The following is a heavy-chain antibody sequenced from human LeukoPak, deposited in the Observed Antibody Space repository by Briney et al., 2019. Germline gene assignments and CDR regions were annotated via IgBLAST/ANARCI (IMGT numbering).Heavy chain of an antibody. D-gene: IGHD7-27*01. CDR2: IYYGGIT. CDR3: VRHGQTSQATWGGHDAFAI. V-gene: IGHV4-59*08. CDR1: AGSISSYY. J-gene: IGHJ3*02. Sequence: SETRSLTCTLSAGSISSYYWTWIRQPPGKGREWIGYIYYGGITNYNPSLKSRVTISVDTSKNQFSLKLSSVTAADTAVYYCVRHGQTSQATWGGHDAFAIWGQGTLVTVSS.